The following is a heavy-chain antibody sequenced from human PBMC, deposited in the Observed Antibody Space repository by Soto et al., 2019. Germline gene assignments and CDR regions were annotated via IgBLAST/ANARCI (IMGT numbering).Heavy chain of an antibody. Sequence: AQVVQSGAEVRKPGSSVKLSCKASEGTFNSYAIAWVRQAPGQGLEWMGGIIPYYNSLNYAQKFQDRVTITADDSTNTVYMELSSLRSDDTAVYFCASGASRWYPYCFDSWAQGTRVTVSS. CDR3: ASGASRWYPYCFDS. J-gene: IGHJ4*02. V-gene: IGHV1-69*01. CDR1: EGTFNSYA. D-gene: IGHD6-13*01. CDR2: IIPYYNSL.